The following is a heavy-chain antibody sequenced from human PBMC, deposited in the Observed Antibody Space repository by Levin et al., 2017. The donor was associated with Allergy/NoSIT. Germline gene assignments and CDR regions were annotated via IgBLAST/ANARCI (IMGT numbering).Heavy chain of an antibody. V-gene: IGHV3-72*01. Sequence: GGSLRLSCAASGFTFSDHYMDWVRQTPGKGLEWVGRIRDKANSYTTEYAASVKGRFTMSRDDSKSSLSLQMNSLKTEDTAVYYCASGHCSGGGCCCGDNWGQGTLVTVSS. CDR2: IRDKANSYTT. CDR1: GFTFSDHY. J-gene: IGHJ4*02. CDR3: ASGHCSGGGCCCGDN. D-gene: IGHD2-15*01.